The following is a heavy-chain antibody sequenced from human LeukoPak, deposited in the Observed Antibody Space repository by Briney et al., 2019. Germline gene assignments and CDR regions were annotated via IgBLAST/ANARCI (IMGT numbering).Heavy chain of an antibody. D-gene: IGHD1-1*01. J-gene: IGHJ4*02. CDR1: GFTFSSYW. V-gene: IGHV3-74*01. Sequence: GGSLRLSCAASGFTFSSYWMPWVRQAPGKGLVWVSRINSDGSSTSYADSVKGRFTISRDNAKNTLYLQMNSLRAEDTAVYYCARNWDETYYFDYWGQGTLVTVSS. CDR3: ARNWDETYYFDY. CDR2: INSDGSST.